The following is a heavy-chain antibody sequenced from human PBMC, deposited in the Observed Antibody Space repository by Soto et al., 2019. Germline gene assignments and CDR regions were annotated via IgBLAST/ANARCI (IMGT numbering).Heavy chain of an antibody. J-gene: IGHJ4*02. Sequence: ASVKVSCKASGYTFTSYAMHWVRQAPGQRLEWMGWINAGNGNTKYSQKFQGRVTITRDTSASTAYMELSSLRSEDTAVYYCGRVAYYYDSSGYYFDHWGQGTLVTVS. CDR3: GRVAYYYDSSGYYFDH. V-gene: IGHV1-3*01. CDR2: INAGNGNT. D-gene: IGHD3-22*01. CDR1: GYTFTSYA.